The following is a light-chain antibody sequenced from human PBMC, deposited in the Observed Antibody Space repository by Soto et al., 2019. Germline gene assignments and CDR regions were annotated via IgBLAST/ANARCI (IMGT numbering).Light chain of an antibody. CDR1: SSDVGGYNY. V-gene: IGLV2-8*01. CDR2: EVN. CDR3: GSYAGSRNV. J-gene: IGLJ1*01. Sequence: QSALTQPPSASGSPGQSVAISCTGTSSDVGGYNYVSWYQQHPGKAPKLMIYEVNKRPSGVPDRFSGSKSSNTASLTVSGIHAAYEADYYCGSYAGSRNVFGTGTKRTVL.